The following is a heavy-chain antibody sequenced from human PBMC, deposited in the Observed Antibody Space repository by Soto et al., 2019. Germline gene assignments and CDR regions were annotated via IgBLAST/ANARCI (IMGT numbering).Heavy chain of an antibody. CDR2: TYCRSKWYN. D-gene: IGHD3-10*01. Sequence: SQTLSLTCAISGDSVSSNSAAWNWLRQSPSRGLEWLGRTYCRSKWYNDYVVSVKSRITINPDTSENQFSLQLNSVTPEDTAVYYCARERGVLSEAFDIWGQGTVVTVSS. V-gene: IGHV6-1*01. CDR3: ARERGVLSEAFDI. J-gene: IGHJ3*02. CDR1: GDSVSSNSAA.